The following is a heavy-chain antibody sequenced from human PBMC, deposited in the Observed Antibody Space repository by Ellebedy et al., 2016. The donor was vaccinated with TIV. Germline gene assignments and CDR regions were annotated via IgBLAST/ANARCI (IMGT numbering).Heavy chain of an antibody. CDR3: ARDPLYSSSWYKVGSNWFDP. J-gene: IGHJ5*02. V-gene: IGHV3-33*01. D-gene: IGHD6-13*01. CDR1: GFSFSNYG. Sequence: GESLKISCAASGFSFSNYGMHWVRQAPGNGLEWVAVLCYDGTNQYYADSVKGRFTFARDNSKNTLYLQMNSLRAEDTAVYYCARDPLYSSSWYKVGSNWFDPWGQGTLVTVSS. CDR2: LCYDGTNQ.